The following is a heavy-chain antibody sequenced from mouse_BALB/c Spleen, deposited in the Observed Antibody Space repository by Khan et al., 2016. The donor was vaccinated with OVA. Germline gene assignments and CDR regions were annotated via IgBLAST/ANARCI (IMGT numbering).Heavy chain of an antibody. CDR3: ARGYPFAY. CDR1: DYSITSGYY. V-gene: IGHV3-6*02. Sequence: EVKLLESGPGLVKPSQSLSLTCSVTDYSITSGYYWNWIRQFPGNKLEWMGYISYDGSNNYNPSLKNRISITRDTSKNQFFLKLNSVTTGDTATYYCARGYPFAYWGQGTLVTVSA. J-gene: IGHJ3*01. D-gene: IGHD1-1*01. CDR2: ISYDGSN.